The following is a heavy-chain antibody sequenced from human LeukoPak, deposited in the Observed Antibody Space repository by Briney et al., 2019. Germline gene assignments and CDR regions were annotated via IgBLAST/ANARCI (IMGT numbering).Heavy chain of an antibody. V-gene: IGHV1-2*02. CDR2: INPNSGGT. D-gene: IGHD6-13*01. CDR1: GYTFTGYY. CDR3: ARARGLRYSSSWYYFDY. Sequence: ASVKVSCKASGYTFTGYYMHWVRQAPGQGLEWMGWINPNSGGTNYAQKFQGRVTMTRDTSISTVYMELSSLRSEDTAVYYCARARGLRYSSSWYYFDYWGQGTLVTVSS. J-gene: IGHJ4*02.